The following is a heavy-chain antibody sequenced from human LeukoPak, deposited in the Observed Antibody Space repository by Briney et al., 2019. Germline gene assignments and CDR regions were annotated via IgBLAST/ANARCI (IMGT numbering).Heavy chain of an antibody. V-gene: IGHV3-11*01. Sequence: GGSLRLSCAASGFTFSDYYMSWFRLAPGKGLEWISYISSSGRTTRYVASVKGRLTISRDNPKNSLYLQINSLRAEDTAVYYCARPLRSGYYLAFDYWGQGTRVTVSS. CDR3: ARPLRSGYYLAFDY. CDR1: GFTFSDYY. CDR2: ISSSGRTT. D-gene: IGHD3-22*01. J-gene: IGHJ4*02.